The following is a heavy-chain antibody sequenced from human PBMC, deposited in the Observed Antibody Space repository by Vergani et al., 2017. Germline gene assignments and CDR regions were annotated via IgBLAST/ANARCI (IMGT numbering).Heavy chain of an antibody. J-gene: IGHJ4*02. CDR3: ARGVYGILTGYRY. D-gene: IGHD3-9*01. CDR1: GYIFSNYY. V-gene: IGHV1-46*03. CDR2: INPSGGHT. Sequence: QVQVVQSGAEVKKSGASVKVSCKTSGYIFSNYYMHWVRQAPGQGLEWMGIINPSGGHTNYAQKFQGRVTMTRDTSTSTVYMELSSLRSEDTAIYYCARGVYGILTGYRYWGQGTLVTVSS.